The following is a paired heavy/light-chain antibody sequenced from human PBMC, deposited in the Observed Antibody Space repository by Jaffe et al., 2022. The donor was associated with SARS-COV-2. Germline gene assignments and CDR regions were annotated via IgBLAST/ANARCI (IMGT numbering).Light chain of an antibody. V-gene: IGKV3-15*01. J-gene: IGKJ4*01. CDR2: GAS. CDR1: QSVNSR. Sequence: ETVMTQSPASLSVSPGDSATLSCRASQSVNSRVAWYQHKPGQAPRLLIYGASTRATGIPARFSGSESGADFTLTISSLQSEDFAVYYCQQYNDWPLTFGGGTKVEIK. CDR3: QQYNDWPLT.
Heavy chain of an antibody. V-gene: IGHV3-23*01. Sequence: EVHLLESGGGLVQPGGSLRLSCAASGFTFSKYAMNWVRQAPGKGLEWVSVISNTAAFIKYADSVKGRFSISRDNSKNTLYLQMHSLRAEDTAVYYCAKDLSDAGGYIHYFDSWGQGDLVTVSS. J-gene: IGHJ4*02. D-gene: IGHD2-8*02. CDR1: GFTFSKYA. CDR2: ISNTAAFI. CDR3: AKDLSDAGGYIHYFDS.